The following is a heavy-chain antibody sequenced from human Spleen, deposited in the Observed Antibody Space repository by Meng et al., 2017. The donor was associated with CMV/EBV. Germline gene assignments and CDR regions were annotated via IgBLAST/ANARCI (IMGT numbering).Heavy chain of an antibody. D-gene: IGHD3-9*01. V-gene: IGHV3-21*01. CDR1: GFTFSSYS. CDR3: ASNAGLRYFDWLPEHLYYYGMDV. Sequence: GESLKISCAASGFTFSSYSMNWVRQAPGKGLEWVSSISSSSSYIYYADSVKGRFTISRDNAKNSLYLQMNSLRAEDTAVYYCASNAGLRYFDWLPEHLYYYGMDVWGQGTTVTVSS. CDR2: ISSSSSYI. J-gene: IGHJ6*02.